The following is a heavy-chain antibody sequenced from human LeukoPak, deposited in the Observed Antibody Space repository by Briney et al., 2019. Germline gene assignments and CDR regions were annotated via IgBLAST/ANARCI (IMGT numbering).Heavy chain of an antibody. CDR3: ANLGLPVGATYAFDI. V-gene: IGHV3-9*01. J-gene: IGHJ3*02. Sequence: PGRSLRLSCAASGFTFDDYAMHWVRQAPGKGLEWVSGISWNSGSIGHADSVKGRFTISRDNAKNSLYLQMNSLRAGDTALYYCANLGLPVGATYAFDIWGRGTMVTVSS. D-gene: IGHD1-26*01. CDR1: GFTFDDYA. CDR2: ISWNSGSI.